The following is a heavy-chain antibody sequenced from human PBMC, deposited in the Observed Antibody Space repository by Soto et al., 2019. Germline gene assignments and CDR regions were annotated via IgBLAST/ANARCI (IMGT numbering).Heavy chain of an antibody. Sequence: ASVKVSCKASGYTFTSYGISWVRQAPGQGLEWMGWINPYSGSTNYAQKFQGRVTMTRDTSISTAYMELSRLRSDDTAVYYCARDPSLLNGSGPAHAFDIWGQGTMVTVSS. J-gene: IGHJ3*02. CDR3: ARDPSLLNGSGPAHAFDI. CDR2: INPYSGST. V-gene: IGHV1-2*02. CDR1: GYTFTSYG. D-gene: IGHD3-10*01.